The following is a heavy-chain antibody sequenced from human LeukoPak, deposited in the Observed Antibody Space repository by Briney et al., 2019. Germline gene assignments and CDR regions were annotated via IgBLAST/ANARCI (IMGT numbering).Heavy chain of an antibody. CDR1: GFTFSNAW. CDR3: TTGYCDGGSRYGYDV. V-gene: IGHV3-15*01. D-gene: IGHD2-15*01. Sequence: GGSLRLSCEASGFTFSNAWMTWVRQAPGKGLEWVGRIKSKAVGETTDYAAPVNGRFIISRDDSKNTVYLQMNSLKPEDTAVYYCTTGYCDGGSRYGYDVWGQGAMVIVSS. J-gene: IGHJ3*01. CDR2: IKSKAVGETT.